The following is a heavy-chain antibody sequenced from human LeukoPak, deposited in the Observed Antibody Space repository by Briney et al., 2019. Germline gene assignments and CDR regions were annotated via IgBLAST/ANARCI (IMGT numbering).Heavy chain of an antibody. D-gene: IGHD2-15*01. CDR3: SYRVSEGGRGS. V-gene: IGHV4-30-4*01. CDR1: GGSISGGEYH. J-gene: IGHJ5*02. CDR2: IYNSAT. Sequence: PSETLSLACTVSGGSISGGEYHWSWIRQPPGKGLEWIGYIYNSATYCNPSLKSRVSISEDTSNNHFSLKVNSVTAADTAVYCASYRVSEGGRGSWGQGTLVTVSS.